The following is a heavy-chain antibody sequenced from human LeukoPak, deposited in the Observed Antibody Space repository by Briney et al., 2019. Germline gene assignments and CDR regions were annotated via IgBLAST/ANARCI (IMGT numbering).Heavy chain of an antibody. D-gene: IGHD7-27*01. CDR3: ARGPPGEDHYYLDV. Sequence: ASVKVSCKASGYTFTSYYMHWVRQAPGQGLEWMGIINPSGGSTSYAQKFQGRVTMTMNTSTSTAYMDLTSLTSEDTAVYYCARGPPGEDHYYLDVWAKGTTVTVSS. V-gene: IGHV1-46*01. CDR2: INPSGGST. J-gene: IGHJ6*03. CDR1: GYTFTSYY.